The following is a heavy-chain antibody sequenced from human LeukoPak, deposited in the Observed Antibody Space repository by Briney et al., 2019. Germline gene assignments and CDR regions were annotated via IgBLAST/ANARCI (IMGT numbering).Heavy chain of an antibody. J-gene: IGHJ4*02. CDR3: ARDPFPIRGSSSLSPFDY. CDR1: GYTFTSYG. CDR2: ISAYNGNT. Sequence: ASVKVSCKASGYTFTSYGISWVRQAPGQGLEWMGWISAYNGNTNYAQKLQGRVTMTTDTSTSTAYMELRSLRSDDTAVYYCARDPFPIRGSSSLSPFDYWGQGTLVTVSS. V-gene: IGHV1-18*01. D-gene: IGHD6-13*01.